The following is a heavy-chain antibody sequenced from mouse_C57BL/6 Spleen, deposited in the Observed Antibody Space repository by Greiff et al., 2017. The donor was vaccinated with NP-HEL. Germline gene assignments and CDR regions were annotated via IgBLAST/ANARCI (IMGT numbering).Heavy chain of an antibody. J-gene: IGHJ1*03. CDR2: IYPGSGST. D-gene: IGHD3-3*01. CDR1: GYTFTSYW. Sequence: VQLQQPGAELVKPGASVKMSCKASGYTFTSYWLTWVKQRPGQGLEWIGDIYPGSGSTNYNEKFKSKATLTVDTSSSTAYLQLSSLTSEDAAVYYCARSEGHGWYFDVWGTGTTVTVSS. CDR3: ARSEGHGWYFDV. V-gene: IGHV1-55*01.